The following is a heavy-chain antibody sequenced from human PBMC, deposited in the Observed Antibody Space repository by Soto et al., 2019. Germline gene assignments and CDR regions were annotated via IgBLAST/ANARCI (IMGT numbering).Heavy chain of an antibody. CDR1: GYTFTDYW. J-gene: IGHJ6*02. V-gene: IGHV5-51*01. D-gene: IGHD6-6*01. Sequence: PGESLKISCKGSGYTFTDYWIGWVRQLPGKGLEWMGIIYPGDSDTRYSPSFQGHVTITVDKSTSTAYLQMNSLRAEDTAVYYCAKQHYSSSGFYYYYYGMDVWGQGTTVTVSS. CDR2: IYPGDSDT. CDR3: AKQHYSSSGFYYYYYGMDV.